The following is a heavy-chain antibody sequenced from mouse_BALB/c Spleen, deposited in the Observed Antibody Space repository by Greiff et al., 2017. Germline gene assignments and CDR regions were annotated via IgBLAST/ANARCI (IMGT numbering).Heavy chain of an antibody. V-gene: IGHV5-17*02. D-gene: IGHD4-1*01. CDR3: AVGTGSAWFAY. J-gene: IGHJ3*01. CDR2: ISSGSSTI. Sequence: EVHLVESGGGLVQPGGSRKLSCAASGFTFSSFGMHWVRQAPEKGLEWVAYISSGSSTIYYADTVKGRFTISRDNPKNTLFLQMTSLRSEDTAMYYCAVGTGSAWFAYWGQGTLVTVSA. CDR1: GFTFSSFG.